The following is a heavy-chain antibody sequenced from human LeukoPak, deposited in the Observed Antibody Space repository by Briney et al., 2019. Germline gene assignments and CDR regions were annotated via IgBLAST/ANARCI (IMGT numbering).Heavy chain of an antibody. J-gene: IGHJ4*02. CDR2: INPNSGGT. CDR1: GYTFTGYY. CDR3: ARADSSDEYYFDY. V-gene: IGHV1-2*02. Sequence: ASVKVSCKASGYTFTGYYMHWVRQAPGQGLGWMGWINPNSGGTNYAQKFQGRVTMTRDTSISTAYMELSRLRSDDTAVYYCARADSSDEYYFDYWGQGTLVTVSS. D-gene: IGHD6-19*01.